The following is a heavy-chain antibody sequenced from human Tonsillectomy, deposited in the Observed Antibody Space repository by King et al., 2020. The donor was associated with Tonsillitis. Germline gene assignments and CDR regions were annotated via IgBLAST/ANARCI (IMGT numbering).Heavy chain of an antibody. CDR3: AKGSGLLNWFDP. D-gene: IGHD6-19*01. CDR2: IHFSGRT. Sequence: QLQESGPGLVKPSETLSLTCTVSGGSMTNYYWSWIRQPPGKGLEWLGYIHFSGRTTYNHSLTSRVTISVDTSKNQFSLELNSVIAADTALYYCAKGSGLLNWFDPWGQGTLVSVSS. J-gene: IGHJ5*02. V-gene: IGHV4-59*01. CDR1: GGSMTNYY.